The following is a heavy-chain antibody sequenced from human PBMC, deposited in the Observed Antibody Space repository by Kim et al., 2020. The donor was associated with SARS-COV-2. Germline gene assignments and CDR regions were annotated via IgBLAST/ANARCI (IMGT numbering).Heavy chain of an antibody. CDR3: AKSGRFVSPYNGLLDF. V-gene: IGHV3-23*01. CDR1: GFIFSTCT. CDR2: IVPNGAYT. J-gene: IGHJ6*01. Sequence: GGSLRLSCSTSGFIFSTCTMNWVRQAPEKGLEWVASIVPNGAYTVYADSVKGRFTISRDDSTDTLYLQMNSLRAEDTAIYYCAKSGRFVSPYNGLLDFWG. D-gene: IGHD3-10*01.